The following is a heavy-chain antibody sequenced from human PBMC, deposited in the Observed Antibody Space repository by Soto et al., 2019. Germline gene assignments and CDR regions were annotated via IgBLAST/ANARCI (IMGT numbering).Heavy chain of an antibody. J-gene: IGHJ4*02. CDR3: ARDTYSSGLPDY. Sequence: GGSLRLSCAASGFTFSSYDMHWVRQATGKGLEWVSAIGTAGDTYYPGSVKGRFTISRENAKNSLYLQMNSLRAEDTAVYYCARDTYSSGLPDYWGQGTLVTVSS. CDR1: GFTFSSYD. D-gene: IGHD6-19*01. V-gene: IGHV3-13*01. CDR2: IGTAGDT.